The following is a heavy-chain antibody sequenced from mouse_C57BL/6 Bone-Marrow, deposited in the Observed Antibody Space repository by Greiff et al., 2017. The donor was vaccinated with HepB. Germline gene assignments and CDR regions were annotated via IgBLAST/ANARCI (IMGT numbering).Heavy chain of an antibody. CDR2: IYPSDSET. J-gene: IGHJ2*01. V-gene: IGHV1-61*01. Sequence: QVQLQQPGAELVRPGSSVKLSCKASGYTFTSYWMDWVKQRPGQGLEWIGNIYPSDSETHYNQKFKDKATLTVDKSSSTAYMQLSSLTSEDSAVYYCATFITTVVAKDYWGQGTTLTVSS. D-gene: IGHD1-1*01. CDR3: ATFITTVVAKDY. CDR1: GYTFTSYW.